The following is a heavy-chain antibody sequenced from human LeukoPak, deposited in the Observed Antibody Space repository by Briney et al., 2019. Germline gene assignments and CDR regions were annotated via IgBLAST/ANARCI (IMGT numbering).Heavy chain of an antibody. V-gene: IGHV3-11*04. CDR1: GFIFSDYY. CDR2: ISSSDNTV. Sequence: PGGSLILSCAASGFIFSDYYMTWIRQAPGKGLEWVSHISSSDNTVYYADSVKGRFTISRDNAKNSLYLQMSSLRAGDTAVYYCARVAVAGYFYYYMDVWGKGTTVTVSS. J-gene: IGHJ6*03. CDR3: ARVAVAGYFYYYMDV. D-gene: IGHD6-19*01.